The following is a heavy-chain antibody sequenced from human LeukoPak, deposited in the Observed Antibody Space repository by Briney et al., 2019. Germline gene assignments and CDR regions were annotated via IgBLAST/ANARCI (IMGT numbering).Heavy chain of an antibody. J-gene: IGHJ4*02. CDR2: ISAYNGNT. V-gene: IGHV1-18*01. Sequence: GASVKVSFKASGYTFTSYGISWVRQAPGQGLEWMGWISAYNGNTNYAQKLQGRVTMTTDTSTSTAYMELRSLRSDDTAVYYCARDYDILTGYYLNSRDYWGQGTLVTVSS. D-gene: IGHD3-9*01. CDR1: GYTFTSYG. CDR3: ARDYDILTGYYLNSRDY.